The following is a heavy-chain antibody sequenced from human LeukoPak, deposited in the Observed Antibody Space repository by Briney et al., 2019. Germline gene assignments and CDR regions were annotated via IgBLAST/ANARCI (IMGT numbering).Heavy chain of an antibody. CDR2: ISYDGSNK. CDR1: GFTFSSYA. V-gene: IGHV3-30-3*01. Sequence: HPGGSLRLSCAASGFTFSSYAMHWVRQAPGKGLEWVAVISYDGSNKYYADSVKGRFTISRDNSKNTLYLQTNSLRAEDTAVYYCASWRRKFDYWGQGTLVTVSS. J-gene: IGHJ4*02. CDR3: ASWRRKFDY.